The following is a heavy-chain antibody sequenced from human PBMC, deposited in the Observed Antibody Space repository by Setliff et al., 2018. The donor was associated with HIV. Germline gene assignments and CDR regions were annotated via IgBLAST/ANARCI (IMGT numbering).Heavy chain of an antibody. CDR2: ISSSSSYT. D-gene: IGHD3-9*01. J-gene: IGHJ4*02. CDR1: GFTVSSNY. Sequence: LRLSCAASGFTVSSNYVSWVRQAPGKGLEWVSYISSSSSYTHYADSVKGRFTISRDNVKNSLYLQMNSLRAEDTAVYYCAKGYFDWLRAGTFDYWGQGSLVTVPQ. V-gene: IGHV3-11*06. CDR3: AKGYFDWLRAGTFDY.